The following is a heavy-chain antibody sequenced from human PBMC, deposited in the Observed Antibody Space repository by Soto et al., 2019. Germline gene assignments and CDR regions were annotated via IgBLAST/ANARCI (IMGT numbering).Heavy chain of an antibody. V-gene: IGHV4-34*01. CDR3: ARGKHYGSGSPSFDY. CDR2: INHSGGT. CDR1: GGSFSGYY. D-gene: IGHD3-10*01. J-gene: IGHJ4*02. Sequence: SETLSLTCAVDGGSFSGYYLSWIRQPPGKGLEWIGEINHSGGTNYNPSLKSRVTISVDTSKNQFSLKLSSVTAADTAVYYCARGKHYGSGSPSFDYWGQGTLVTVSS.